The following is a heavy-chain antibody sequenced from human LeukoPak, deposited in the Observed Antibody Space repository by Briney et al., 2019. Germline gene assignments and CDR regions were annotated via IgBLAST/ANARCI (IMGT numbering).Heavy chain of an antibody. V-gene: IGHV3-30*18. CDR3: AKRSSQYFDY. CDR1: GFTFSTYG. CDR2: ISYDRGNK. J-gene: IGHJ4*02. Sequence: GGSLRLSCAASGFTFSTYGMHWVRQAPGKGLEWVALISYDRGNKYYADSVKGRFTISRDNSKNTLYLQMNSLRAEDTAVYYCAKRSSQYFDYWGQGTLVTVSS.